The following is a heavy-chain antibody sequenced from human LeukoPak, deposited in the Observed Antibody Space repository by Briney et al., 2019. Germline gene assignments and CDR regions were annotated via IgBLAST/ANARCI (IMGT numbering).Heavy chain of an antibody. J-gene: IGHJ4*02. V-gene: IGHV4-59*01. CDR3: ARVTPYYYDSSGYVSGGNFDY. Sequence: SETLSLTCTVSGGSISSYYWSWIRQPPGKGLEWIGYIYYSGSTNYNPSLKSRDTISVDTSKNQFSLKLRSVTAADTAVYYCARVTPYYYDSSGYVSGGNFDYWGQGTLVTVSS. CDR2: IYYSGST. D-gene: IGHD3-22*01. CDR1: GGSISSYY.